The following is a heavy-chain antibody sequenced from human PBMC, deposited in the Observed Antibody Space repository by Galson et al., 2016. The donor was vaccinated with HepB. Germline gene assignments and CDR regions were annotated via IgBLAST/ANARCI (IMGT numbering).Heavy chain of an antibody. CDR2: ISADGGST. V-gene: IGHV3-23*01. Sequence: SLRLSCAASGFIFSRYGVAWVRQAPGKGLEWVSIISADGGSTRYADSLKGRFTISRDNVKNSLYLQMNSLRAEDTALYYCARDHTYSGSYLDAFDIWGQGTMVTVSP. CDR1: GFIFSRYG. D-gene: IGHD1-26*01. J-gene: IGHJ3*02. CDR3: ARDHTYSGSYLDAFDI.